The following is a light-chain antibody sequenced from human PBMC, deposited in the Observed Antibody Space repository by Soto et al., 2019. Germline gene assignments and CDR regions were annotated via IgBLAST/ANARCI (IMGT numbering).Light chain of an antibody. CDR3: QQYNNWPRT. CDR1: QGIRND. CDR2: AVS. J-gene: IGKJ1*01. Sequence: AIQMTQSPSSLSASVGDRVTITCRASQGIRNDLGWYQHKPGRPPKLLIYAVSHLQSGVPARFSGSGSGTEFTLTISSLQSEDFAVYYCQQYNNWPRTFGQGTKVDIK. V-gene: IGKV1-6*01.